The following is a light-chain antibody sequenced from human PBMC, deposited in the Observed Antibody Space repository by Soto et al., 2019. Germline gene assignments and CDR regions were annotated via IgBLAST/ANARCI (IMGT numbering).Light chain of an antibody. V-gene: IGLV1-40*01. CDR1: SSNIGAGYD. Sequence: SVLRPPPSVCWAPGQRVTISCTGSSSNIGAGYDVHWYQQLPGTAPKLIIYGTTNRPSGVPDRFSGSKSGTSASLAITGLQAEDEADYYCQSYDGTLSGSYVFGVGTKVTVL. CDR3: QSYDGTLSGSYV. CDR2: GTT. J-gene: IGLJ1*01.